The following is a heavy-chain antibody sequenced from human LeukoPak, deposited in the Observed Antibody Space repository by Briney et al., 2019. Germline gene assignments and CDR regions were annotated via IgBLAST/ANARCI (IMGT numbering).Heavy chain of an antibody. CDR1: GFSVSNKY. Sequence: PGESLRLSCAASGFSVSNKYMSWVRQAPGKGLEWVSVIYTGGDTYYADSVRGRFTISRDNSKNTVNLQMNSLRVEDTAVYYCATKLNYGSGSVNWGQGTLVTVSS. V-gene: IGHV3-53*01. J-gene: IGHJ4*02. D-gene: IGHD3-10*01. CDR3: ATKLNYGSGSVN. CDR2: IYTGGDT.